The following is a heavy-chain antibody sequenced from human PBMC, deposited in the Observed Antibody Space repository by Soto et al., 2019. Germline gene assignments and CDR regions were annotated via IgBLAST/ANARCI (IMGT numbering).Heavy chain of an antibody. J-gene: IGHJ4*02. CDR3: ARKGLGYCSSTSCPFDY. V-gene: IGHV3-30-3*01. Sequence: GSLRLSCAASGFTFSSYAMHWVRQAPGKGLEWVAVISYDGSNKYYADSVKGRFTISRDNSKNTLYLQMNSLRAEDTAVYYCARKGLGYCSSTSCPFDYWGQGT. CDR2: ISYDGSNK. D-gene: IGHD2-2*01. CDR1: GFTFSSYA.